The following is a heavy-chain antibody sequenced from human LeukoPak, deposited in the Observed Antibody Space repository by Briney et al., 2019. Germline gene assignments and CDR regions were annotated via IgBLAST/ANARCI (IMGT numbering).Heavy chain of an antibody. Sequence: SETLSLTCAVYGGSFSGYYWSWIRQPPGKGLEWIGEINHSGSTNYNPSLKSRVTISVDTSKNQFSLKLSSVTAADTAVYYRARAASYDFWSGYRSPGPIDYWGQGTLVTVSS. V-gene: IGHV4-34*01. CDR2: INHSGST. D-gene: IGHD3-3*01. CDR1: GGSFSGYY. J-gene: IGHJ4*02. CDR3: ARAASYDFWSGYRSPGPIDY.